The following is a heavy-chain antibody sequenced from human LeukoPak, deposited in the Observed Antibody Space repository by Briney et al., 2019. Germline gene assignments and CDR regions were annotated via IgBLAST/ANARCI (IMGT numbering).Heavy chain of an antibody. D-gene: IGHD3-10*01. CDR3: ARASGSGSYYHNYYYYGMDV. CDR2: ISAYNGNT. CDR1: GYTFTSYG. V-gene: IGHV1-18*01. J-gene: IGHJ6*02. Sequence: GASLKVSCKASGYTFTSYGINWVRQAPGQGLEWMGWISAYNGNTNYAQKLQGRVTMTTDTSTSTAYMELRSLRSDDTAVYYCARASGSGSYYHNYYYYGMDVWGQGTTVTVSS.